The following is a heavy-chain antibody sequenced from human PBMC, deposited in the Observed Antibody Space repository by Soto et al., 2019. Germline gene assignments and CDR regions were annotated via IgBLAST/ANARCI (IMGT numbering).Heavy chain of an antibody. CDR1: GFTFDDYA. D-gene: IGHD4-17*01. Sequence: EVQLVESGGGLVQPGRSLRLSCAASGFTFDDYAMHWVRQAPGKGLEWVSGISWNSGSIGYADSVKGRFTISRDNAKNTLYLQMNSLRAEDTALYYCAKDRGALRWSEEHYYFDYWGQGTLVTVSS. J-gene: IGHJ4*02. CDR3: AKDRGALRWSEEHYYFDY. V-gene: IGHV3-9*01. CDR2: ISWNSGSI.